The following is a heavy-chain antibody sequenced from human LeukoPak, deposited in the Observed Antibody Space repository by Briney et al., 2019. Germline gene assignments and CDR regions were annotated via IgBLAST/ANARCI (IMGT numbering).Heavy chain of an antibody. V-gene: IGHV3-53*01. CDR1: GFTVSSNY. CDR3: ARDSGYGSWYFDL. Sequence: GGSLRLSCAASGFTVSSNYMSWVRQAPGKGLEWVSVIYSGGSTYYADSVKGRFTISRDNSKNTLYLQMNSLRAEDTAVYYCARDSGYGSWYFDLWGRGTLVTVSS. J-gene: IGHJ2*01. CDR2: IYSGGST. D-gene: IGHD5-12*01.